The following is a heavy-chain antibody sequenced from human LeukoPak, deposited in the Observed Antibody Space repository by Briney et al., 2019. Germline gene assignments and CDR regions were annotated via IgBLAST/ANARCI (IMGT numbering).Heavy chain of an antibody. Sequence: GGSLRLSCAASGFNFYDHAMNWVRQAPGKALQWISTLSGEGGTEHYADSVKGRFTISRDDNKNFLYLQMKSLRPEDTAFYYCAKRSGAPGNFDYWGQGTLVTVSS. D-gene: IGHD7-27*01. CDR1: GFNFYDHA. CDR3: AKRSGAPGNFDY. V-gene: IGHV3-43*02. J-gene: IGHJ4*02. CDR2: LSGEGGTE.